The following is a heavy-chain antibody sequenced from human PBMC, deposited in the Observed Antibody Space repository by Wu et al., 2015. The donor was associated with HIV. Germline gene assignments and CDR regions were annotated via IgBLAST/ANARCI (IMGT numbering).Heavy chain of an antibody. J-gene: IGHJ4*02. CDR3: AGGGGRTAMDPFDF. CDR2: LIPMYGTA. Sequence: QVQLVQSGAEVKKPGSSVKVSCKASGGTFISYAISWVRQAPGQGLEWMGRLIPMYGTADYAQKFQGRVTITADVSTNTAYMVVSSLTFDDTAVYYCAGGGGRTAMDPFDFWGQGTLVTVSS. V-gene: IGHV1-69*15. CDR1: GGTFISYA. D-gene: IGHD5-18*01.